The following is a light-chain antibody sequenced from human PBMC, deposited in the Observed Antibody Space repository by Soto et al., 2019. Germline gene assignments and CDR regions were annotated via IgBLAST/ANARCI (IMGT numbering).Light chain of an antibody. CDR2: ETS. CDR3: QQYYGSPPT. Sequence: EVVLTQSPGALSLSPGERATLSCRASQSVDSSYFAWYQQRPGQAPRLLIYETSSRATGIPDRFSGSGSGTDFTLTISSLQAEDVAVYYCQQYYGSPPTFGGGTKVEIK. CDR1: QSVDSSY. V-gene: IGKV3-20*01. J-gene: IGKJ4*01.